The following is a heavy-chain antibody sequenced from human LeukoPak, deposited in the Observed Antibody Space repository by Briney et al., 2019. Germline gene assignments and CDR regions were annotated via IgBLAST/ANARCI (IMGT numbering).Heavy chain of an antibody. CDR1: GFTFTSSA. D-gene: IGHD3-9*01. Sequence: GTSVKVSCKASGFTFTSSAVQWVRQARGQRLEWIGWIIAGTGNTNYAQKFQERVTITRDMSTSTAYMELSSLRSEDTAVYYCAADFHYDVLTGYYTLVEDVWGQGTTVTVSS. CDR2: IIAGTGNT. V-gene: IGHV1-58*01. J-gene: IGHJ6*02. CDR3: AADFHYDVLTGYYTLVEDV.